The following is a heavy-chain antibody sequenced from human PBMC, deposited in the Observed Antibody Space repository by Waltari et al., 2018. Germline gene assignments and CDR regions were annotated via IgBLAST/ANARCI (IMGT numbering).Heavy chain of an antibody. V-gene: IGHV3-23*01. Sequence: EVQLLESGGGLVQPGGSLRLSCAASGFTFSSYAMSWVRQAPGKGLEGVSAISGSGGSTYYADSVKGRFTISRDNSKNTLYLQMNSLRAEDTAVYYCAKFNIVVVHFDYWGQGTLVTVSS. D-gene: IGHD3-22*01. CDR1: GFTFSSYA. CDR2: ISGSGGST. CDR3: AKFNIVVVHFDY. J-gene: IGHJ4*02.